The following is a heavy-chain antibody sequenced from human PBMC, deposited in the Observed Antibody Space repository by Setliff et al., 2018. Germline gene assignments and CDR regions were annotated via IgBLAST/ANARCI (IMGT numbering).Heavy chain of an antibody. CDR2: VDFSGKT. Sequence: SETLSLTCTVSGASTNSGDYYWSWIRQRPGKALEYIGYVDFSGKTDYSPSLKSRLTMSFDTSKNQFSLRLRSVSAADTAVYFCARRYFDSGSYFYFDYWGQGTLVTVSS. V-gene: IGHV4-30-4*08. D-gene: IGHD3-10*01. CDR1: GASTNSGDYY. CDR3: ARRYFDSGSYFYFDY. J-gene: IGHJ4*02.